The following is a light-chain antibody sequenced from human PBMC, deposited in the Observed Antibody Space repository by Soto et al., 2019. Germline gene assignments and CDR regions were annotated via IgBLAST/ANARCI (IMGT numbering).Light chain of an antibody. CDR1: QSVGRNY. Sequence: IVLTQSPGTLSLSPGESATLSCRASQSVGRNYLAWFQHKPDQAPRLLIYDASNRATGVSDRFSGSGSGTDFTLSVTRLEPEDFAVYYCHQYAVSPLTFGGGTTVEIK. CDR3: HQYAVSPLT. V-gene: IGKV3-20*01. CDR2: DAS. J-gene: IGKJ4*01.